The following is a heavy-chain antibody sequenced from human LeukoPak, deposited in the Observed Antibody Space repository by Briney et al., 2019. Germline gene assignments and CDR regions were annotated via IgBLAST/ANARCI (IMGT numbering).Heavy chain of an antibody. Sequence: GGSLRLSCAASGIIFSMSGMHWVRQAPGKGLEWVAFIRYDGSNKYYADSVRGRFTISRDDSKNTLYLQMNRLRAEDMAVYYCAREKAVYTMNDAFDIWGQGTMVTVSS. CDR1: GIIFSMSG. CDR2: IRYDGSNK. CDR3: AREKAVYTMNDAFDI. J-gene: IGHJ3*02. V-gene: IGHV3-30*02. D-gene: IGHD3-22*01.